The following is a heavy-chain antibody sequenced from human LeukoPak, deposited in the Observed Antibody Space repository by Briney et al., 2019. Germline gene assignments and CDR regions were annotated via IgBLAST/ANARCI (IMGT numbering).Heavy chain of an antibody. CDR2: IYYSGST. V-gene: IGHV4-39*01. Sequence: SETLSLTCTVSGGSISSSSYYWGWIRQPPRKGLEWIGYIYYSGSTYYNPSLKSRVTMSVDTSKNQFSLNLTSVTAADTAVYYCARFTPQGYGWGGYNRFDPWGQGTLVTVSS. CDR3: ARFTPQGYGWGGYNRFDP. J-gene: IGHJ5*02. CDR1: GGSISSSSYY. D-gene: IGHD3-16*01.